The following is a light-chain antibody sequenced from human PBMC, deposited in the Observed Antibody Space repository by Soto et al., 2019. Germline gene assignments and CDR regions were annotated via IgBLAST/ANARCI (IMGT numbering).Light chain of an antibody. CDR1: QSISRY. Sequence: DIQMTQSPSSLSASVGDRVTITCRASQSISRYVNWYQQRPGKAPRLLIVAASNLQSGVPSNFSGSGSGTDCTLTISSLQPEDCATYYCQHTYSTPFSFGPGTKVDIK. CDR3: QHTYSTPFS. V-gene: IGKV1-39*01. CDR2: AAS. J-gene: IGKJ3*01.